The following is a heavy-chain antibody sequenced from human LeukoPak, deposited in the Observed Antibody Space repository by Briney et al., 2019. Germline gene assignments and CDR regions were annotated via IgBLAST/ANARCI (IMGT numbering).Heavy chain of an antibody. Sequence: PGGSLRLSCAASGFTFSSYWMSWVRQAPGKGLEWVANIKQDGSEKYYVDSVKGRFTISRDNAKNSLYLQMNSLRAEDTAVYYCARVRSGGSWAHAFDIWGQGTMVTVSS. J-gene: IGHJ3*02. D-gene: IGHD2-15*01. CDR3: ARVRSGGSWAHAFDI. CDR1: GFTFSSYW. V-gene: IGHV3-7*01. CDR2: IKQDGSEK.